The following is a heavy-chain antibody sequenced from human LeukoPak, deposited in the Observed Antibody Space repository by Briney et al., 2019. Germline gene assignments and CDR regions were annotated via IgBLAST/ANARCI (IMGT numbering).Heavy chain of an antibody. CDR3: AQLERRTAFDI. Sequence: GSXXXXYFYWGWVRQPPGRGLEWIGFAYYTGNTFYKPSLKSRVTISVDSSKNQFSLGLASLTAADSAVYYCAQLERRTAFDIWGPGTMVVVSS. CDR1: GSXXXXYFY. J-gene: IGHJ3*02. CDR2: AYYTGNT. V-gene: IGHV4-39*01. D-gene: IGHD1-1*01.